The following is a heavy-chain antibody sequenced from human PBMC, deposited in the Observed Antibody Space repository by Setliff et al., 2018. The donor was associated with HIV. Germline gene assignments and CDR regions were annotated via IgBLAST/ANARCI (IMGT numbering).Heavy chain of an antibody. D-gene: IGHD6-13*01. J-gene: IGHJ4*02. CDR1: GYSINSGYY. CDR2: MSHSGST. CDR3: AAASSWDPLLDY. V-gene: IGHV4-38-2*02. Sequence: KASETLSLTCTISGYSINSGYYWGWIRQPPGKGLEWIGSMSHSGSTYYNPSLKSRVTISVDTSEIQFSLKLSSVTAADTAVYYCAAASSWDPLLDYWGQGTLVTVSS.